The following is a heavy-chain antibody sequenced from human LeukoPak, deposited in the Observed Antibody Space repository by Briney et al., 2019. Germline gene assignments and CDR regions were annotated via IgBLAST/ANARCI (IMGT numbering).Heavy chain of an antibody. J-gene: IGHJ3*02. Sequence: PGGSLRLSCVASGFTLTIIVMIWVRQAPGRGLERVSSIPSSGGSTYYADSVKGRFTISRDNSKNTLYLQMKSLRAEDTAVYYCARRPYTGYDNAFDIWGQGTMVIVSS. D-gene: IGHD5-12*01. CDR2: IPSSGGST. CDR3: ARRPYTGYDNAFDI. CDR1: GFTLTIIV. V-gene: IGHV3-23*01.